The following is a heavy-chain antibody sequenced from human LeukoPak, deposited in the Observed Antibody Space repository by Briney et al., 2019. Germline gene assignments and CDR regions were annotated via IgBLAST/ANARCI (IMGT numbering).Heavy chain of an antibody. D-gene: IGHD5-18*01. CDR3: ARDRIEYSFGTGFEN. CDR2: ISGSGGST. V-gene: IGHV3-23*01. J-gene: IGHJ4*02. Sequence: AGGSLRLSCAASGFTFSSYAMSWVRQAPGKGLEWVSAISGSGGSTYYADSVKGRFTISRDNAKNTVYLQMNSLRAEDTAVYYCARDRIEYSFGTGFENWGQGTLVTVSS. CDR1: GFTFSSYA.